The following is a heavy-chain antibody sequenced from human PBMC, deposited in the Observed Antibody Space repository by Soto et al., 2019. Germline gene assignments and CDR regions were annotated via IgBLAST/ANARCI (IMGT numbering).Heavy chain of an antibody. CDR2: IYYSGST. CDR3: ARGPPQDNTIFGVVRPGAYYYYYYMDV. Sequence: KPSETLSLTCTVSGGSISSSSYYWGWIRQPPGKGLEWIGSIYYSGSTNYNPSLKSRVTISVDTSKNQFSLKLSSVTAADTAVYYCARGPPQDNTIFGVVRPGAYYYYYYMDVWGKGTTVTVSS. V-gene: IGHV4-39*07. CDR1: GGSISSSSYY. D-gene: IGHD3-3*01. J-gene: IGHJ6*03.